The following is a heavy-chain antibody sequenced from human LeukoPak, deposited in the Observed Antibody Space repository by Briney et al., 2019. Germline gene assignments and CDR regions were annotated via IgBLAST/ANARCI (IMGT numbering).Heavy chain of an antibody. V-gene: IGHV3-30*18. D-gene: IGHD5-12*01. CDR2: ISYDGSNK. CDR1: GFTFSSYG. Sequence: GGSLRLSCAASGFTFSSYGMHWVRQAPGKGLEWVAVISYDGSNKYYADSVKGRFTISRDNSKNTLYLQMNSLRAEDTAVYYCAKDVGLIVATSAPWFGPWGQGTLVTVSS. J-gene: IGHJ5*02. CDR3: AKDVGLIVATSAPWFGP.